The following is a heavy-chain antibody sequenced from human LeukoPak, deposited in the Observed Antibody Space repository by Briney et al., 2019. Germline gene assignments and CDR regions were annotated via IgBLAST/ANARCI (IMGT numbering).Heavy chain of an antibody. V-gene: IGHV1-18*01. CDR1: GFTFSSYA. Sequence: GGSLRLSCAASGFTFSSYAMSWVRQAPGKGLEWMGWISGYSGDTNYAQKLQGRVTMTTDTSTSTAYMELRSLRSDDTAVYYCARDRSFRLGQLSFDYWGQGTLVTVSS. J-gene: IGHJ4*02. CDR3: ARDRSFRLGQLSFDY. D-gene: IGHD3-16*02. CDR2: ISGYSGDT.